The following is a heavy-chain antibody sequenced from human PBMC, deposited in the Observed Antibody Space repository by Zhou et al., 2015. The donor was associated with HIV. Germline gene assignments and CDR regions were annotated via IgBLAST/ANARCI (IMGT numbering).Heavy chain of an antibody. CDR3: AKDGAAAGEADY. V-gene: IGHV3-30*18. J-gene: IGHJ4*02. D-gene: IGHD6-13*01. Sequence: QVQLVESGGGVVQPGRSLRLSCAASGFTFSSYGMHWVRQAPGKGLEWVAVISYDGSNKYYADSVKGRFTISRDNSKNTLYLQMNSLRAEDTAVYYCAKDGAAAGEADYWGQGTLVTVSS. CDR1: GFTFSSYG. CDR2: ISYDGSNK.